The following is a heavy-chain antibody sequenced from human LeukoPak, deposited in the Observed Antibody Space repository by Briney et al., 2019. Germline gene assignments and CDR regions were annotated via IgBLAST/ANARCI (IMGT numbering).Heavy chain of an antibody. Sequence: SKTLSLTCTVSGGSITSYYWSWFRRPPGKGWSGFGYSYYSGSTNYNPSLKSRLTISRDASKNQFSLKLSSVTATDTAVYYCASLTTVTQGYFDSWGQGTLVTVSS. CDR3: ASLTTVTQGYFDS. CDR1: GGSITSYY. V-gene: IGHV4-59*08. CDR2: SYYSGST. D-gene: IGHD4-17*01. J-gene: IGHJ4*02.